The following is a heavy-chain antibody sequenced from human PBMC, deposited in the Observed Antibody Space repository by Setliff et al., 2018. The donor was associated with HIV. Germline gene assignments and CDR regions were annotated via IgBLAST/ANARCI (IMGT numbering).Heavy chain of an antibody. D-gene: IGHD3-10*01. CDR3: ASFFGDYGY. CDR2: IGSSNHGI. J-gene: IGHJ4*01. V-gene: IGHV3-48*04. CDR1: GFNFRSYG. Sequence: GGSLRLSCAASGFNFRSYGMTWVRQAPGKGLDWVAHIGSSNHGIHYTASVQGRFTVSRDNANSLLFLQMNNLRVEDTAVYYCASFFGDYGYWGHGTQVTVSS.